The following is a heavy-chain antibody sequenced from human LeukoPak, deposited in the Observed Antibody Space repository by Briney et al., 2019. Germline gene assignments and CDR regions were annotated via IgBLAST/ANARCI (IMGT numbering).Heavy chain of an antibody. CDR3: ASGGSYYDYYYYMDV. D-gene: IGHD1-26*01. CDR2: IKQDGSEK. V-gene: IGHV3-7*01. CDR1: GLTFSDYA. Sequence: GGSLRLSCAASGLTFSDYAMTWVRQAPGKGLEWVANIKQDGSEKYYVDSVKGRFTISRDNAKNSLYLQMNSLRAEDTAVYYCASGGSYYDYYYYMDVWGKGTTVTISS. J-gene: IGHJ6*03.